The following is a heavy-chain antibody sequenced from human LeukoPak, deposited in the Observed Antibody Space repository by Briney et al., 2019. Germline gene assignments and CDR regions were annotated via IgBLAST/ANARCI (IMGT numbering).Heavy chain of an antibody. J-gene: IGHJ4*02. CDR3: ARAYDFPDF. Sequence: ASVKVSCKASGYTFTSYYMHWVRQAPGQGLEWMGIINPSGGSTSYAQKFQGRVTMTTDTSTSTGYMELSSRRAEDTAVYYCARAYDFPDFWGQGTLVTVSS. D-gene: IGHD3-3*01. CDR1: GYTFTSYY. V-gene: IGHV1-46*01. CDR2: INPSGGST.